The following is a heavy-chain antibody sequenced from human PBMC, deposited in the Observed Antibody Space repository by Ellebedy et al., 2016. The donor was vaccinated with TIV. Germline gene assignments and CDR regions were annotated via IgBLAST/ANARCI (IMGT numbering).Heavy chain of an antibody. D-gene: IGHD2-21*02. CDR2: ISYDGNNR. J-gene: IGHJ4*02. V-gene: IGHV3-30-3*01. Sequence: GGSLRLSCAASRFAFSTYAMHWVRRAPGKGLEWVATISYDGNNRLYADSVKGRLTISRDNSKNTLYLQLNSLRAEDTAVYYCARATVAVTTSCLDHWGQGTLVTVSS. CDR3: ARATVAVTTSCLDH. CDR1: RFAFSTYA.